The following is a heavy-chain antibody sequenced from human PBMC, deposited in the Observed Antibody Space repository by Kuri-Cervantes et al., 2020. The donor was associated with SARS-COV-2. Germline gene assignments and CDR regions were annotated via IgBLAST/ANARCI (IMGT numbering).Heavy chain of an antibody. J-gene: IGHJ6*02. CDR3: ARQLDYYDSSGYYYYYYYGMDV. Sequence: GESLKISCKGSGYSLTSYWIGWVRQMPGKGLEWMGIIYPGDSDTRYSPSFQGQVTISADKSISTAYLQWSSLKASDTAMYYCARQLDYYDSSGYYYYYYYGMDVWGQGTTVTVSS. CDR2: IYPGDSDT. V-gene: IGHV5-51*01. CDR1: GYSLTSYW. D-gene: IGHD3-22*01.